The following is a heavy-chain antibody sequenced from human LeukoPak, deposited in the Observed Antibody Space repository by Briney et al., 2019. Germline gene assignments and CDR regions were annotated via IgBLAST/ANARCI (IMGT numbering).Heavy chain of an antibody. D-gene: IGHD1-26*01. J-gene: IGHJ4*02. CDR3: AAKGNGYTGIYVFAH. V-gene: IGHV3-66*01. Sequence: PGGSLRLSCAASGFTFSSYWMHWVRQAPGKGLEWVSVLYASGTTKYADSVKGRFTISRDTSDNTLNLQMNGLGAEDSAVYYCAAKGNGYTGIYVFAHWGQGTLVTVSA. CDR1: GFTFSSYW. CDR2: LYASGTT.